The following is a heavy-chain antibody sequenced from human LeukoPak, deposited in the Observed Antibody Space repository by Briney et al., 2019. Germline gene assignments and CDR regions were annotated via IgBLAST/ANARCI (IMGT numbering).Heavy chain of an antibody. CDR2: IAYEGSNK. V-gene: IGHV3-30*18. D-gene: IGHD3-3*01. J-gene: IGHJ4*02. CDR3: AKDYLDYATIFVLDY. Sequence: GGSQRLSCAASGFTFSSFGMRWVRQARGKGLECVEVIAYEGSNKYYAHSVKGRFTLSRDKYKNTMYMQINSVRAEDTAVYYCAKDYLDYATIFVLDYWGQGTLVTVSS. CDR1: GFTFSSFG.